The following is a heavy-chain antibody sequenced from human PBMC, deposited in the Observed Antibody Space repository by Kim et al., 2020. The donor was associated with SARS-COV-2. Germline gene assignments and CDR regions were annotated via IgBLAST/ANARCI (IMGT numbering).Heavy chain of an antibody. D-gene: IGHD3-3*01. CDR3: AKEPYYDFWSGYYFDY. J-gene: IGHJ4*02. V-gene: IGHV3-23*01. Sequence: SVKGRFTISSDNSKTTLYLQMNSLGAEDTAGYYCAKEPYYDFWSGYYFDYWGQGTLVTVSS.